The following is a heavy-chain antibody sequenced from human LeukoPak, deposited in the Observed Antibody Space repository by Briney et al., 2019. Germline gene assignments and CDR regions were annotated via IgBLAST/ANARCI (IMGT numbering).Heavy chain of an antibody. CDR3: ANLDYIGY. CDR1: RFTFCSYA. D-gene: IGHD5-12*01. J-gene: IGHJ4*02. V-gene: IGHV3-23*01. CDR2: ISGSGGST. Sequence: PGGSLRLSCAASRFTFCSYAMSWVRHAPGKGLEWVSAISGSGGSTYYADSAKGRITISRDNSKNTLYLQMNSLRAEDTAVYYGANLDYIGYWGQGTLVSVST.